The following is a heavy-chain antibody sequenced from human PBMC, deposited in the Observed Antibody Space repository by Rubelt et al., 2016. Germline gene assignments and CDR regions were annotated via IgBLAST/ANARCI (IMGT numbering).Heavy chain of an antibody. D-gene: IGHD2-8*01. CDR2: IYYSGTT. J-gene: IGHJ4*02. CDR1: GASISSSAYH. V-gene: IGHV4-39*07. CDR3: ARHRNRFSNGDY. Sequence: QLQLQESGSGLVKPSETLSLTCTVSGASISSSAYHWGWIRQPPGKGLQWIGSIYYSGTTYYDPSLKSRVTISVDTSENQFSLKLSSVSAADTAVYYCARHRNRFSNGDYWGQGTLVTVSS.